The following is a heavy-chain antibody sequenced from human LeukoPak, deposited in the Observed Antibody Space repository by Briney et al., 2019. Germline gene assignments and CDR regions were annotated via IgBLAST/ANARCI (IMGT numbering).Heavy chain of an antibody. J-gene: IGHJ4*02. V-gene: IGHV3-48*01. CDR3: AVTRGAGRYYYFDY. D-gene: IGHD6-19*01. CDR2: ISSSSSTI. CDR1: GFTFSSYS. Sequence: GGSLRLSCAASGFTFSSYSMNWVRQAPGKGLEWVSYISSSSSTIYYADSVKGRFTISRDNAKNSLYLQMNSLRAEDTAVYYCAVTRGAGRYYYFDYWGQGTLVTVSS.